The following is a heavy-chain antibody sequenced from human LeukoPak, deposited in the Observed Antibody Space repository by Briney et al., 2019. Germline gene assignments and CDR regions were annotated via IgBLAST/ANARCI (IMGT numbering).Heavy chain of an antibody. V-gene: IGHV4-34*01. CDR3: ARLVRSWYFYYYYMDV. CDR2: INHSGST. J-gene: IGHJ6*03. CDR1: GGSFSGYY. Sequence: SETLSLTCAVYGGSFSGYYWSWIRQPPGKGLEWIGEINHSGSTNYNPSLKSRVTISVDTSKNQFSLKLSCVTAADTAVYYCARLVRSWYFYYYYMDVWGKGTTVTISS. D-gene: IGHD2-21*01.